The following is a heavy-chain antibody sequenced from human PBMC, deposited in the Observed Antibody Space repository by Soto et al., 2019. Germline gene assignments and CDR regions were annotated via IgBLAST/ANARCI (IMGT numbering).Heavy chain of an antibody. CDR3: ARGSSSSWEQDYYYYGMDV. CDR2: ISAYNGNT. J-gene: IGHJ6*02. V-gene: IGHV1-18*04. CDR1: GYTFTSYG. D-gene: IGHD6-13*01. Sequence: PSVKVSCKASGYTFTSYGISWVRQAPGQGLEWMGWISAYNGNTNYAQKLQGRVTMTTDTSTSAAYMELRSLRSDDTAVYYCARGSSSSWEQDYYYYGMDVWGQGTTVTVSS.